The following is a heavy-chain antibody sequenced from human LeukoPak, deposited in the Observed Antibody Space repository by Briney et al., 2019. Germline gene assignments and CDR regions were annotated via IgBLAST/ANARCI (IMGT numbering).Heavy chain of an antibody. Sequence: SETLSLTCTVSGGSVSSSSYYWGWIRQPPGKGLEWIGSMSYRGSAYYNPSLKSRVTMSVDTSKNQISLNLSSVTAADTAVYYCTRPGKRWGFDYWGPGTLVTVSS. V-gene: IGHV4-39*01. D-gene: IGHD1-1*01. CDR3: TRPGKRWGFDY. CDR1: GGSVSSSSYY. J-gene: IGHJ4*02. CDR2: MSYRGSA.